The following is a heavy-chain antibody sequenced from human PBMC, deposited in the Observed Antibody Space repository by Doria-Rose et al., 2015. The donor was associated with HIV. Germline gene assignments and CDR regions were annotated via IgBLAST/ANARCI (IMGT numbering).Heavy chain of an antibody. CDR3: ARIKSSRWYHKYYFDF. CDR2: IFSDDER. J-gene: IGHJ4*02. Sequence: QVQLVQSGPVLVKPAETLTLTCTVSGVSLSSPGMGVSWIRQPPGKALEWLANIFSDDERSYNTSLKGRLTISRGTSKSQVVLTMTDMDPVDTATYYCARIKSSRWYHKYYFDFWGQGTLVIVSA. D-gene: IGHD6-13*01. V-gene: IGHV2-26*01. CDR1: GVSLSSPGMG.